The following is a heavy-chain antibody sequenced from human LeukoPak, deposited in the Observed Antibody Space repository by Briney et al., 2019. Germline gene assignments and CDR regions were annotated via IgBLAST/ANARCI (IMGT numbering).Heavy chain of an antibody. CDR3: ARGQYYYDSSGYYRY. D-gene: IGHD3-22*01. Sequence: GGSLRLSCAASGFTFSSYAMHWVRQAPGKGLEWVAVISYDGSNKYYADSVKGRFTISRDNSKNTLYLQMNSLRAEDTALYYCARGQYYYDSSGYYRYWGQGTLVTVSS. CDR2: ISYDGSNK. J-gene: IGHJ4*02. V-gene: IGHV3-30-3*01. CDR1: GFTFSSYA.